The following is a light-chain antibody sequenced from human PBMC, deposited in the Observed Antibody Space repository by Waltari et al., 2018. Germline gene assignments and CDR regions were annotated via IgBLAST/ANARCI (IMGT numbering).Light chain of an antibody. J-gene: IGKJ2*01. CDR3: QQSYSTLRT. CDR2: AGS. Sequence: DIQMTQSPSSLSASVGDRVTITCLASQSISSYVNWYQQKPGKAHKLLIYAGSSLESGVPSRFSGSGSETDFALTSSSLQPEDFATYYGQQSYSTLRTFGQGTKLEIK. CDR1: QSISSY. V-gene: IGKV1-39*01.